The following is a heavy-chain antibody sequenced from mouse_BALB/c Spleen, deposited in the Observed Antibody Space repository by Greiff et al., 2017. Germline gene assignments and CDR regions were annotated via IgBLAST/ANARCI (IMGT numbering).Heavy chain of an antibody. D-gene: IGHD2-1*01. V-gene: IGHV7-3*02. CDR1: GFTFTDYY. CDR2: IRNKANGYTT. J-gene: IGHJ2*01. CDR3: ARGYGNYGYFDY. Sequence: EVKLVESGGGLVQPGGSLRLSCATSGFTFTDYYMSWVRQPPGKALEWLGFIRNKANGYTTEYSASVKGRFTISRDNSQSILYLQMNTLRAEDSATYYCARGYGNYGYFDYWGQGTTLTVSS.